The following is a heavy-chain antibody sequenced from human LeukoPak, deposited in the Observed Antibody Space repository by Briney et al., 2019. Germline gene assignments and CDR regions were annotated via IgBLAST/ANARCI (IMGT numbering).Heavy chain of an antibody. V-gene: IGHV4-38-2*02. CDR1: GYSISSGYY. D-gene: IGHD6-13*01. CDR3: ARLSSSWFRRWFDP. J-gene: IGHJ5*02. Sequence: SETLSLTCTVSGYSISSGYYWGWIRQPPGKGLEWIGSIYHSGSTYYNPSLKSRVTISVDTSKNQFSLKLSSVTAADTAVYYCARLSSSWFRRWFDPWGQGTLVTVSS. CDR2: IYHSGST.